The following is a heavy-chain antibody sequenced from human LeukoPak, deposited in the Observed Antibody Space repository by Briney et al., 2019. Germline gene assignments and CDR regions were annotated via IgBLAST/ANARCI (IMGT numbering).Heavy chain of an antibody. CDR2: IRSKANSYAT. CDR3: TRLAATNDY. D-gene: IGHD4-17*01. V-gene: IGHV3-73*01. J-gene: IGHJ4*02. Sequence: GGSLRLSCAASGFTFSGSAMHWVRQASGKGLEWVGRIRSKANSYATAYAASVKGRFTISRDDSKNTAYLQMNSLKTEDTAVYYCTRLAATNDYWGQGTLVTVSS. CDR1: GFTFSGSA.